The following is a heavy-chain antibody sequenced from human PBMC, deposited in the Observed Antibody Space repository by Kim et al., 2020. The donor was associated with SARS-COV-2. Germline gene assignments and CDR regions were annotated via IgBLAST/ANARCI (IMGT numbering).Heavy chain of an antibody. CDR1: GFTFSSYS. CDR2: ISSSSSYI. V-gene: IGHV3-21*04. D-gene: IGHD6-19*01. J-gene: IGHJ5*02. CDR3: AREGSGSSGWYRRAASWFDP. Sequence: GGSLRLSCAASGFTFSSYSMNWVRQAPGKGLEWVSSISSSSSYIYYADSVKGRFTISRDNAKNSLYLQMNSLRAEDTAVYYCAREGSGSSGWYRRAASWFDPWGQGTLVTVSS.